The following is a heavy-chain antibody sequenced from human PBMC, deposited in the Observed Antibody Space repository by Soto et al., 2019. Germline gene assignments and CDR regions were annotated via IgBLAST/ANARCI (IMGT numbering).Heavy chain of an antibody. V-gene: IGHV4-59*11. CDR2: ISYSGSS. CDR1: GGSMSSHY. J-gene: IGHJ4*02. D-gene: IGHD3-16*01. CDR3: ARADPDASVGF. Sequence: QVQLQESGPGLVKPSETLSLTCTVSGGSMSSHYWTWLRQPPGKGLEWLGYISYSGSSYYNPSLKRRVTISADTSRNQFSLRLTSVIAADTAVYFCARADPDASVGFWGQGTLVTVSS.